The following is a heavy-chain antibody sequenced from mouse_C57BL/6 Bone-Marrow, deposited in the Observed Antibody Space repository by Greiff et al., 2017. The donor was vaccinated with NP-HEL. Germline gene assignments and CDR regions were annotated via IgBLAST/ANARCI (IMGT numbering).Heavy chain of an antibody. CDR3: ARPYGGHFDV. J-gene: IGHJ1*03. CDR1: GFTFSDYY. V-gene: IGHV5-12*01. CDR2: ISNGGGST. Sequence: EVQLVESGGGLVQPGGSLKLSCAASGFTFSDYYMYWVRQTPEKRLEWVAYISNGGGSTYYPDTVKGRFTISRDNAKNTLYLQMSRLKSEDTAMYYRARPYGGHFDVWGTGTTVTVSS. D-gene: IGHD1-2*01.